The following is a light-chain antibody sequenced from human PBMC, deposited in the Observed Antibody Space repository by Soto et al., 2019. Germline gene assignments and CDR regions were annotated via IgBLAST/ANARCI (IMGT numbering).Light chain of an antibody. CDR1: QSISTW. CDR2: KAS. V-gene: IGKV1-5*03. CDR3: QQYNNWRT. Sequence: DIQMTQSPSTLPASVGDRVTITCRANQSISTWLAWYQQKPGKAPNLLIYKASRLETGVPARFSGSGSGTEFTLTISSLQSEDFAIYYCQQYNNWRTFGQGT. J-gene: IGKJ1*01.